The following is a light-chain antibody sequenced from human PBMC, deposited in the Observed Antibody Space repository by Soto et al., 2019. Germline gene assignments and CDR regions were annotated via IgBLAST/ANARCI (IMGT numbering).Light chain of an antibody. Sequence: QSVLTQPPSASRSPGQSVTISCTGTSSDVGNYKYVSWYQQHPGKAPKLMIYEVTKRPSGVPDRFSGSKSANTASLTVSGLQAEDEAEYYCSSYAGSSNVFGTGTKVTVL. CDR1: SSDVGNYKY. CDR2: EVT. CDR3: SSYAGSSNV. V-gene: IGLV2-8*01. J-gene: IGLJ1*01.